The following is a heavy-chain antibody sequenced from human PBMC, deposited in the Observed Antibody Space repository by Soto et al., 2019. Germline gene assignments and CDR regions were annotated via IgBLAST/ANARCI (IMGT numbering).Heavy chain of an antibody. CDR2: INGDGSFT. CDR3: ARETSSSWYYYYYGMDV. CDR1: AFTFKNHW. J-gene: IGHJ6*02. V-gene: IGHV3-74*01. Sequence: PGGSLRLSCAASAFTFKNHWMHWVRQVPGKGPVWVSRINGDGSFTSYADAVKGRFTISRDNAKNTLSLQMNSLRAEDTAVYYCARETSSSWYYYYYGMDVWGQGTTVTVSS. D-gene: IGHD6-13*01.